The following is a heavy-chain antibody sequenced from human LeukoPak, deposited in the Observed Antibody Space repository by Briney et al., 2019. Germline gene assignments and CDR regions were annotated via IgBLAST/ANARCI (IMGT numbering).Heavy chain of an antibody. D-gene: IGHD3-10*01. V-gene: IGHV3-7*01. Sequence: RPGGSLRLSCAASGFTFSSYWMSWVRQAPGKGLEWVANIKQDGSEKYYVDSVKGRFTISRDNAKNSLYLQMNSLRAEDTAVYYCARREAILAPSYYGSGSFHYWGQGTLVTVSS. CDR3: ARREAILAPSYYGSGSFHY. CDR2: IKQDGSEK. CDR1: GFTFSSYW. J-gene: IGHJ4*02.